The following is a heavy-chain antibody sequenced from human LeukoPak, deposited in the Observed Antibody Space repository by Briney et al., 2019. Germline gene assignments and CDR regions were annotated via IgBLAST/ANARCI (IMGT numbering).Heavy chain of an antibody. D-gene: IGHD3-10*01. V-gene: IGHV3-53*01. CDR3: AKDRGFGEYFPFFY. Sequence: PGGSLRLSCAASGFDVSSNYMSWVRQAPGKGLEWVSVIYSGGSTYYADSVKGRFTISRDNSKNTLYLQMNSLRAEDTAVYYCAKDRGFGEYFPFFYWGQGTLVTVSS. J-gene: IGHJ4*02. CDR1: GFDVSSNY. CDR2: IYSGGST.